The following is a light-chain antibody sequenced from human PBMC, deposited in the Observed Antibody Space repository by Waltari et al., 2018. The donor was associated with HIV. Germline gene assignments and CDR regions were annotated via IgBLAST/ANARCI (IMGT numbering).Light chain of an antibody. CDR1: QSLLHSNGYNY. CDR2: LGS. CDR3: MQTVQTPLT. V-gene: IGKV2-28*01. J-gene: IGKJ4*01. Sequence: DIVMTQSPLSLPVTPGEPAFISCRSSQSLLHSNGYNYLDWYLQKPGQSPQLLIYLGSNRTSGVPDRFSGSGSCTDFTLTISRVEAEDVGVYYCMQTVQTPLTFGGGTKVEI.